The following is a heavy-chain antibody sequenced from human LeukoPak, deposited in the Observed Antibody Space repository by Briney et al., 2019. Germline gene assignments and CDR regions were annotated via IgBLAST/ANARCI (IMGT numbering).Heavy chain of an antibody. CDR2: IGGSST. D-gene: IGHD3-16*01. J-gene: IGHJ4*02. CDR1: GFTFSSYG. Sequence: GGSLRLSCAASGFTFSSYGMSWVRQAPGKGLEWVSVIGGSSTYYAASVKGRFTISRDNSKNTLYLQMSSLRAEDTAVYYCAKGGGRLYKPFDYWGQGALVTVSS. CDR3: AKGGGRLYKPFDY. V-gene: IGHV3-23*01.